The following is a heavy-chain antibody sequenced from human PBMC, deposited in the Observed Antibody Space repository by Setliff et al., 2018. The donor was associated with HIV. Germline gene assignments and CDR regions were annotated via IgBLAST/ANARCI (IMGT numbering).Heavy chain of an antibody. CDR2: IDTDNGYR. V-gene: IGHV1-3*04. CDR3: ARWCAAAGCYPAIYHFDS. J-gene: IGHJ4*02. D-gene: IGHD2-2*01. CDR1: GYTFSEYA. Sequence: ASVKVSCKASGYTFSEYAIHWVRQAPGQRLEWMGRIDTDNGYRRYSPKLQGRVTITKDTSANTAYMELRGLRSEDTAVYCCARWCAAAGCYPAIYHFDSWGQGTLVTVS.